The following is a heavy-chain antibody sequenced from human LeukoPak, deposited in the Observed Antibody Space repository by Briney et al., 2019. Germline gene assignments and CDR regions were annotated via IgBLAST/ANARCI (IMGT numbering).Heavy chain of an antibody. Sequence: PGRSLRLSCAASGFTFSSYGIHWVRQAPGKGLGWVAAIWYDGSNKYYADSVKGRFTISRDNSKNTLYLQMNSLRAEDTAVYYCARAHGKFAWNYESEDWYFDLWGRGTLVTVSS. J-gene: IGHJ2*01. V-gene: IGHV3-33*01. CDR1: GFTFSSYG. D-gene: IGHD1-7*01. CDR2: IWYDGSNK. CDR3: ARAHGKFAWNYESEDWYFDL.